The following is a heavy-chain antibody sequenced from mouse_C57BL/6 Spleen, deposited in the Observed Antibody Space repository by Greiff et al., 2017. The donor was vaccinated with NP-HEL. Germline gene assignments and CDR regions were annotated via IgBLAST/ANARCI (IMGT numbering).Heavy chain of an antibody. CDR3: ARRNGYDWFAY. D-gene: IGHD2-2*01. Sequence: KQRPGQGLEWIGNIYPSDSETHYNQKFKDKATLTVDKSSSTAYMQLSSLTSEDSAVYYCARRNGYDWFAYWGQGTLVTVSA. J-gene: IGHJ3*01. V-gene: IGHV1-61*01. CDR2: IYPSDSET.